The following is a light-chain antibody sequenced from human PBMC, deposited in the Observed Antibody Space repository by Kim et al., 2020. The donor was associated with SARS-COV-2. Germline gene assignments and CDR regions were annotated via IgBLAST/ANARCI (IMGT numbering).Light chain of an antibody. V-gene: IGKV1-39*01. CDR2: AAS. CDR1: QSISNS. J-gene: IGKJ1*01. Sequence: DIQMTQSPSSLSASVGDRVTIACRASQSISNSVTGYQQKPGKAPKLLIYAASSLQSGVPSRFSGSGSGTDFTLTISSLQPEDFASYYCQQIYRTPHTFGQGTKVEIK. CDR3: QQIYRTPHT.